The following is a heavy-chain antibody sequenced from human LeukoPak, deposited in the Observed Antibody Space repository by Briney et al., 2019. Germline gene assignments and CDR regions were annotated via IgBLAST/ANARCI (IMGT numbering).Heavy chain of an antibody. CDR2: INPTGGST. CDR1: GYTFTSYY. V-gene: IGHV1-46*01. D-gene: IGHD5-12*01. CDR3: ARDLRRGSGYDWGSDD. Sequence: GASVKVSCKASGYTFTSYYMHWVRQAPGQGLEWMGLINPTGGSTGYAQKFQGRVTMTRDTSTSTVYMELSSLRAEDTAVYYCARDLRRGSGYDWGSDDWGQGTLVTVSS. J-gene: IGHJ4*02.